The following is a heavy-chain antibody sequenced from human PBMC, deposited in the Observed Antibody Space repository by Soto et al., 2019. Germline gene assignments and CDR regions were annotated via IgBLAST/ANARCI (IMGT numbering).Heavy chain of an antibody. CDR1: GYIFTSRG. V-gene: IGHV1-18*01. D-gene: IGHD1-7*01. Sequence: ASVKVSCKASGYIFTSRGISWVRQAPGQGLEWMGWISTYNGNPNYAQKLQGRVTMTTNTSTTTAFLELRSLTSDDPAVYYCARGRTRALDYWGQGTPVTVSS. CDR3: ARGRTRALDY. CDR2: ISTYNGNP. J-gene: IGHJ4*02.